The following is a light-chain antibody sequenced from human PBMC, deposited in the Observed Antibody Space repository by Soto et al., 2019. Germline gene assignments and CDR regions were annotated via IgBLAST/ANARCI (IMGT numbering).Light chain of an antibody. J-gene: IGLJ1*01. CDR2: EVR. CDR1: SSDVGAYNY. CDR3: AAWDDGLNGYV. V-gene: IGLV2-14*01. Sequence: QSVLAQPASVSGSPGQSITISCTGTSSDVGAYNYVSWYQQYPGRAPKVIIFEVRKRPSGVSTRFSGSKSGDTASLTISGLQAEDEADYYCAAWDDGLNGYVFGTGTKVTVL.